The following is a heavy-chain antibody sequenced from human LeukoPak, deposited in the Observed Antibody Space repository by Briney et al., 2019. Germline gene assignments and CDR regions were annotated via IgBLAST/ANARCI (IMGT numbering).Heavy chain of an antibody. Sequence: PSETLSLTCTVSGGSISSSSYYWGWIRQPPGKGLEWIGSIYYSGSTYYNPSLKSRVTISVDTSKNQFSLKLSSVTAADTAVYYCARVAQLERRGGSPDIDYWGQGTLVTVSS. CDR1: GGSISSSSYY. J-gene: IGHJ4*02. V-gene: IGHV4-39*07. CDR3: ARVAQLERRGGSPDIDY. CDR2: IYYSGST. D-gene: IGHD1-1*01.